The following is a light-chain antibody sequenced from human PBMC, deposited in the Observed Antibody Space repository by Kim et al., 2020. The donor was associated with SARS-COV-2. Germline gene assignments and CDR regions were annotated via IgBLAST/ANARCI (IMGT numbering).Light chain of an antibody. J-gene: IGKJ4*01. CDR1: QSVSSSY. V-gene: IGKV3-20*01. CDR2: GAS. Sequence: SAGERATLSCRASQSVSSSYLAWYQHKPGLSPRLLIYGASSRATGIPDRFSGSGSGTDFTLTISRLEPEDFAVYYCQQYGSSPLTFGGGTKVDIK. CDR3: QQYGSSPLT.